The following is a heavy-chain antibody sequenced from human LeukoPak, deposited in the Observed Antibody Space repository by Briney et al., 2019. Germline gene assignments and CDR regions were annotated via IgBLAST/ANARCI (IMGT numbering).Heavy chain of an antibody. D-gene: IGHD3-22*01. CDR2: IIPIFGTA. CDR1: GGTFSSYA. CDR3: ARVLCDSSGYPILFDY. V-gene: IGHV1-69*05. J-gene: IGHJ4*02. Sequence: SVKVSCKASGGTFSSYAISWVRQAPGQGLEWMGGIIPIFGTANYAQKFQGRVTMTRDTSTSTVYMELSSLRSEDTAVYYCARVLCDSSGYPILFDYWGQGTLVTVSS.